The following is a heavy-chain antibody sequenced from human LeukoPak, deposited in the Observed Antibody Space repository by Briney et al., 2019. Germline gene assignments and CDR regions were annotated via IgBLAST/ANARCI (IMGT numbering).Heavy chain of an antibody. J-gene: IGHJ6*02. V-gene: IGHV1-2*02. CDR3: ARDPHYSNYRTFYYYYGMDV. CDR2: INPNSGGT. D-gene: IGHD4-11*01. CDR1: GYTFTDYY. Sequence: GASVKVSCKASGYTFTDYYMNWVRQAPGQGLEWMGWINPNSGGTNYARKFQGRVTMTRDTSISTAYMELSRLRSDDTAVYYCARDPHYSNYRTFYYYYGMDVWGQGTTVTVSS.